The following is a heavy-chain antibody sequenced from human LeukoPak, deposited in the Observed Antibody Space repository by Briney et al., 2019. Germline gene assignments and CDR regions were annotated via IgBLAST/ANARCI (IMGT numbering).Heavy chain of an antibody. J-gene: IGHJ4*02. CDR3: AKDRSSSPGDY. V-gene: IGHV3-23*01. D-gene: IGHD6-6*01. CDR2: ISDSGGST. CDR1: GFTFSSYV. Sequence: GGSLRLSCAASGFTFSSYVMNWVRQAPGKGLEWVSGISDSGGSTYYADSVKGRFTISRDNSKNTLYLQMNSLRAEDTAVYYCAKDRSSSPGDYWGQGTLVTVSS.